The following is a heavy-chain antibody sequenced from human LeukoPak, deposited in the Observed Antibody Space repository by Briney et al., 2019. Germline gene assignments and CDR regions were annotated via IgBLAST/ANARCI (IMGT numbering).Heavy chain of an antibody. CDR3: ARDGKGIVVVPAAREDYYYYYGMDV. J-gene: IGHJ6*02. Sequence: GVSLRLSSAASGFTFSSYSMNWVRQAPGKGLEWVSYISSSSSTIYYADSVKGRFTISRDNAKNSLYLQMNSLRDEDTAVYYCARDGKGIVVVPAAREDYYYYYGMDVWGQGTTVTVSS. D-gene: IGHD2-2*01. V-gene: IGHV3-48*02. CDR2: ISSSSSTI. CDR1: GFTFSSYS.